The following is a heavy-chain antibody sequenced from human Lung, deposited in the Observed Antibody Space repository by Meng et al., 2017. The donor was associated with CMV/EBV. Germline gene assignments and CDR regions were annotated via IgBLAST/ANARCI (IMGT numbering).Heavy chain of an antibody. Sequence: SCAASGFTFSNAWMSWVRQAPGKGLEWVGRIKSKTDGGTTDYAAPVKGRFTISRDDSKNTLYLQMNSLKTEDTAVYYCTTDEYCSSTSCYPPFDYXGQAXLVTVSS. CDR2: IKSKTDGGTT. J-gene: IGHJ4*02. V-gene: IGHV3-15*01. D-gene: IGHD2-2*01. CDR1: GFTFSNAW. CDR3: TTDEYCSSTSCYPPFDY.